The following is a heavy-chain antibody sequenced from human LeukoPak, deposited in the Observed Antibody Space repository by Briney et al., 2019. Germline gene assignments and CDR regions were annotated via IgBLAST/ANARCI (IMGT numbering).Heavy chain of an antibody. CDR2: ISGSGGST. CDR1: GFTFSSYA. Sequence: PGGSPRLSCAASGFTFSSYAMSWVRQAPGKGLEWVSAISGSGGSTHYADSVKGRFTISRDNSKNTVYLQMDSLRAEDTAVYYCATTVTTGGYFDYWGQGTLVTVSS. J-gene: IGHJ4*02. V-gene: IGHV3-23*01. CDR3: ATTVTTGGYFDY. D-gene: IGHD4-17*01.